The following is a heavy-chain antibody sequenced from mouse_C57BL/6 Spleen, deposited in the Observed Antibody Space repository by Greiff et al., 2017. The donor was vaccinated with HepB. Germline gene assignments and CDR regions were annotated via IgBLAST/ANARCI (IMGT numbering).Heavy chain of an antibody. V-gene: IGHV6-6*01. CDR1: GFTFSDAW. CDR3: TRPITTVVAKGYAMDY. Sequence: DVKLVESGGGLVQPGGSMKLSCAASGFTFSDAWMDWVRQSPEKGLEWVAEIRNKANNHATYYAESVKGRFTISRDDSKSSVYLQMNSLRAEDTGIYYCTRPITTVVAKGYAMDYWGQGTSVTVSS. CDR2: IRNKANNHAT. J-gene: IGHJ4*01. D-gene: IGHD1-1*01.